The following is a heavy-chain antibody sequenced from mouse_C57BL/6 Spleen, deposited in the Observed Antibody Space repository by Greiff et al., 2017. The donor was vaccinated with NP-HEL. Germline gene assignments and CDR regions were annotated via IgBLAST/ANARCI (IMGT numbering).Heavy chain of an antibody. CDR1: GYTFTSYW. CDR3: ARDPHPLYDYDVPAWFAY. V-gene: IGHV1-59*01. D-gene: IGHD2-4*01. Sequence: QVQLQQPGAELVRPGTSVKLSCKASGYTFTSYWMHWVKQRPGQGLEWIGVIDPSDSYTNYNQKFKGKATLTVDTSSSTAYMQLSSLTSEDSAVYYCARDPHPLYDYDVPAWFAYWGQGTLVTVSA. J-gene: IGHJ3*01. CDR2: IDPSDSYT.